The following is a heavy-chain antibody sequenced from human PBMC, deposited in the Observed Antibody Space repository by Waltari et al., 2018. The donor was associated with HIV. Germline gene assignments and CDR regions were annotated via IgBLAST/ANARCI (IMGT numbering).Heavy chain of an antibody. J-gene: IGHJ4*02. D-gene: IGHD6-19*01. V-gene: IGHV4-39*01. CDR3: ARHGMSSGWYGNFDY. CDR1: GGASSSRSYY. Sequence: QLQLQESGPGLVKPSETLSLTCAVSGGASSSRSYYWGGIRQPPGKGREWIGSIYYSGSTYYNPSLKSRVTISVDTSKNQFSLKLSSVTAADTAVFYCARHGMSSGWYGNFDYWGQGTLVTVSS. CDR2: IYYSGST.